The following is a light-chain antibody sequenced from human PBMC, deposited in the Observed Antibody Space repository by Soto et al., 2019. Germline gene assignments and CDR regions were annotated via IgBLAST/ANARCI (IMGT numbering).Light chain of an antibody. Sequence: EIVLTQSPGTLSLSPGDRATLSCRASQSVRKIYLAWYQQRPGQAPRLLVSSTSTRATGIPDRFSGSGSGTDVTLTISRLEPEDFAVYYCQQYETIPLTFGGGPEVEIE. CDR2: STS. CDR1: QSVRKIY. V-gene: IGKV3-20*01. CDR3: QQYETIPLT. J-gene: IGKJ4*01.